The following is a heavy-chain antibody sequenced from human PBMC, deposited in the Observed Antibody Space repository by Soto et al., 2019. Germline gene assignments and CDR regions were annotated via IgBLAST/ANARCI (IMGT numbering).Heavy chain of an antibody. CDR1: GFTFSSYV. D-gene: IGHD4-17*01. Sequence: GGSLRLSCAASGFTFSSYVMSWVRQAPGKGLEWVSAIIGSGGSTYYADSVKGRFTISRDNSKNTLYLQMNSLRAEDTAVYYCAKDRPRYGDYVGGKFDYWGQGTLVTVSS. V-gene: IGHV3-23*01. CDR3: AKDRPRYGDYVGGKFDY. CDR2: IIGSGGST. J-gene: IGHJ4*02.